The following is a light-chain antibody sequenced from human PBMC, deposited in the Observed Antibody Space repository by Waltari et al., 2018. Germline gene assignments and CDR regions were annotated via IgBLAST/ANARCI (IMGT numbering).Light chain of an antibody. CDR3: QSYDTSLSVV. J-gene: IGLJ3*02. CDR1: GSNIGAGYD. Sequence: QSVLTQPPSVSGPPGQRVTISCPGSGSNIGAGYDVHWYQQPPRAAPKLLIYGSSTRPLGVPDRFFGSTSGTSASLAITGLQAEDEADYYCQSYDTSLSVVFGGGTKLTVL. V-gene: IGLV1-40*01. CDR2: GSS.